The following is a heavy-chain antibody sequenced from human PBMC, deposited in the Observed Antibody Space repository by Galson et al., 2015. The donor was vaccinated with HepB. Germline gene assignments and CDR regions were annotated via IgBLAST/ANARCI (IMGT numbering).Heavy chain of an antibody. CDR1: GFTFSSYG. V-gene: IGHV3-30*03. Sequence: SLRLSCAASGFTFSSYGMHWVRQAPGKGLEWVAVISYDGSNKYYADSVKGRFTISRDNSKNTLYLQMNSLRAEDTAVYYCAILWFGEEGRFDYWGPGTLVTVSS. CDR2: ISYDGSNK. CDR3: AILWFGEEGRFDY. J-gene: IGHJ4*02. D-gene: IGHD3-10*01.